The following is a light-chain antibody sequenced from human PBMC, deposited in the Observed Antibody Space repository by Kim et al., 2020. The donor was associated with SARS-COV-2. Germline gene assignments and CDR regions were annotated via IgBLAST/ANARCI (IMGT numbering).Light chain of an antibody. CDR3: QQYNNWPPIT. J-gene: IGKJ5*01. Sequence: EIVMTQSPATLSVSPGGRATLSCRASQSVGSNLAWYQQKPGQAPRLLISGTSTRATGIPDRFSGSGSGTEFTLTISSLQSEDFAVYYCQQYNNWPPITFGQGTRLEIK. CDR1: QSVGSN. CDR2: GTS. V-gene: IGKV3-15*01.